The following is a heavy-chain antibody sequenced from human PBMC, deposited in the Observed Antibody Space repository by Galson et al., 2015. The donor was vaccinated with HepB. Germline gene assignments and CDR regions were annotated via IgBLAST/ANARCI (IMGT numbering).Heavy chain of an antibody. D-gene: IGHD3-10*01. CDR2: ISAYNGNT. CDR1: GYTFTSYG. Sequence: SVKVSCKASGYTFTSYGISWVRQAPGQGLEWMGWISAYNGNTNYAQKLQGRVTMTTDTSTSTAYMELRSLRSDDTAVYYCARDYRNYYGSGSYQIDYWGQGTLVTVSS. CDR3: ARDYRNYYGSGSYQIDY. V-gene: IGHV1-18*04. J-gene: IGHJ4*02.